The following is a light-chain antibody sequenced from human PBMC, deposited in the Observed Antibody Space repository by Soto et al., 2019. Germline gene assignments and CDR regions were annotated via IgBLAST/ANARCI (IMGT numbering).Light chain of an antibody. CDR1: SSDVGGYNY. CDR3: CSYTSSSISYV. V-gene: IGLV2-14*01. CDR2: DVS. Sequence: QSVLTQPASVSVSPGQSITISCTGTSSDVGGYNYVSWYQQHPGKAPKLMIYDVSNRPSGVSNRFSGSKSGNTASLTISGLQAQDEADYYCCSYTSSSISYVFGTGTKVTVL. J-gene: IGLJ1*01.